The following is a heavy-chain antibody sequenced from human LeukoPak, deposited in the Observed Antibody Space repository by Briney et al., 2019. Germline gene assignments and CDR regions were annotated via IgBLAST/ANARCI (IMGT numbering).Heavy chain of an antibody. CDR1: GFTFSSHW. D-gene: IGHD3-3*01. J-gene: IGHJ4*02. V-gene: IGHV3-74*01. CDR3: AKPGNLWSGHFDS. CDR2: INTDESGT. Sequence: PGGSLRLSCAASGFTFSSHWMHWVRQAPGKGLVWVSSINTDESGTSYVDSVKGRFTISRDNAKNTLFLQMNNLRAEDTAVYYCAKPGNLWSGHFDSWGQGTLVTVSS.